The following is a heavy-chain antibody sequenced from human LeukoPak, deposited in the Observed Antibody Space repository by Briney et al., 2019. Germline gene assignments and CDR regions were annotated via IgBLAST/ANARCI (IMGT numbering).Heavy chain of an antibody. V-gene: IGHV3-23*01. Sequence: GGSLRLSCAASGFTFSSYAMSLVRQAPGKGLEWVSAISGSGGSTYYADSVKGRFTISRDNSKNTLYLQMNSLRAEDTAVYYCASSPNLRFLEWLPIDYWGQGTLVTVSS. CDR3: ASSPNLRFLEWLPIDY. CDR1: GFTFSSYA. CDR2: ISGSGGST. D-gene: IGHD3-3*01. J-gene: IGHJ4*02.